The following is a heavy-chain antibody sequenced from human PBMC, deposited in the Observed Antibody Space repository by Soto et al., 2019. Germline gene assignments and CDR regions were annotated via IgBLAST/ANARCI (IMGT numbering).Heavy chain of an antibody. CDR3: ARVITMIALEDAFDI. Sequence: GGSLRLSCAASGFTVSSNYMSWVRQAPGKGLEWVSVIYSGGSTYYADSVKGRFTISRDNSKNTLYLQMNSLRAEDTAVYYCARVITMIALEDAFDIWGQGTMVTV. CDR1: GFTVSSNY. CDR2: IYSGGST. J-gene: IGHJ3*02. D-gene: IGHD3-22*01. V-gene: IGHV3-66*01.